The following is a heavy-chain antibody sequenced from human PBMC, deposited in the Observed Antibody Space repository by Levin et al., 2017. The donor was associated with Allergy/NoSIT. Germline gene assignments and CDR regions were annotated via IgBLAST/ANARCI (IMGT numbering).Heavy chain of an antibody. V-gene: IGHV3-33*01. J-gene: IGHJ6*02. CDR2: IWYDGSNK. Sequence: PGESLKISCAASGFTFSSYGMHWVRQAPGKGLEWVAVIWYDGSNKYYADSVKGRFTISRDNSKNTLYLQMNSLRAEDTAVYYCARTTSPYSSSWYRNGMDVWGQGTTVTVSS. CDR3: ARTTSPYSSSWYRNGMDV. CDR1: GFTFSSYG. D-gene: IGHD6-13*01.